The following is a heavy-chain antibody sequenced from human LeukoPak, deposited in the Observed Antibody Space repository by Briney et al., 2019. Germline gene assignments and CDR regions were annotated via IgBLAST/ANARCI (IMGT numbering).Heavy chain of an antibody. CDR3: ARGLRSEVRTSPHDY. CDR1: GGSFSGYY. V-gene: IGHV4-34*01. CDR2: INHSGST. D-gene: IGHD3-10*01. Sequence: SETLSLTCAVYGGSFSGYYWSWIRQTPGKGLEWIGEINHSGSTNYNPSLKSRVTISVDTSKNQFSLKLSSVIAADTAVYYCARGLRSEVRTSPHDYWGQGTLVTVSS. J-gene: IGHJ4*02.